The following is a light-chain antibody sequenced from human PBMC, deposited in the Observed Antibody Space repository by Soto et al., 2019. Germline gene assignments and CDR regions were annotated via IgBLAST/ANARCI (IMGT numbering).Light chain of an antibody. V-gene: IGKV4-1*01. CDR3: QQYQSIPCT. CDR2: WSS. J-gene: IGKJ3*01. CDR1: QSVLHRSNGNSY. Sequence: DIVMTQSPDFLSVSLGERATIKCRSSQSVLHRSNGNSYVAWYQQKPWQPPKLLIYWSSTRESGVPDRFSGSGSGTYFPLTVNSLQAEDAAVYYCQQYQSIPCTFGPGTKVHS.